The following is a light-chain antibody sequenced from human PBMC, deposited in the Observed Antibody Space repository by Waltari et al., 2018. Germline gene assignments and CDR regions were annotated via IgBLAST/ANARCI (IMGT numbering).Light chain of an antibody. V-gene: IGKV2-30*01. CDR3: MQGSLGPTWT. J-gene: IGKJ1*01. CDR2: RVS. CDR1: QSLENRDGNTY. Sequence: VMTQSPLSLPVTLGQPASISCRSSQSLENRDGNTYLNWFQQRPGQSPRRLLYRVSTRDTGVPDRFSGSGSFTSFTLTISVVEAEDYCVYYYMQGSLGPTWTIGQGTTVEV.